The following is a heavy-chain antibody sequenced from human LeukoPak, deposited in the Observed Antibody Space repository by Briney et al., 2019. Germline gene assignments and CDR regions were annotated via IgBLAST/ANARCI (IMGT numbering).Heavy chain of an antibody. CDR1: GYTFTSYG. Sequence: EASVKVSCKASGYTFTSYGISWVRQAPGQGLEWMGWISAYNGNTNYAQKLQGRVTMTTDTSTSTAYMELRSLRSDDTAVYYCARVGGVPDYYYYYMDVWGKGTTVTVSS. CDR2: ISAYNGNT. J-gene: IGHJ6*03. CDR3: ARVGGVPDYYYYYMDV. V-gene: IGHV1-18*01. D-gene: IGHD2-15*01.